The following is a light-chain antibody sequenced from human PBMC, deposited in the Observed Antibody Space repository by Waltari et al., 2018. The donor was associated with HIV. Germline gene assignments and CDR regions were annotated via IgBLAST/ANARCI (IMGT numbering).Light chain of an antibody. Sequence: QSALTQPASVSGSPGQSITISCTGTNSDVGAYDFVSWYPQHPGKAPNLLIYKSFHRASGISDRFSASRSGNTASLTISGLQPEDEADYYCCAYASTNSPYYIFGGGTTVT. CDR2: KSF. V-gene: IGLV2-14*01. CDR1: NSDVGAYDF. CDR3: CAYASTNSPYYI. J-gene: IGLJ1*01.